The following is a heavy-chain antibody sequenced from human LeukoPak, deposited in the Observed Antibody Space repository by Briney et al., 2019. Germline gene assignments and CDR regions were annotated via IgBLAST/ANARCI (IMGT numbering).Heavy chain of an antibody. V-gene: IGHV3-23*01. Sequence: PGGSLRLSCAASGFTFSSYAMSWVRQAPGKGLEWVSAISGSGGSTYYADSVKGRFTISRDNSKNTLYLQMNSLRAEDTAVYYCAKDGFYYDILTGYLPFDPWGQGTLVTVSS. D-gene: IGHD3-9*01. CDR2: ISGSGGST. CDR3: AKDGFYYDILTGYLPFDP. CDR1: GFTFSSYA. J-gene: IGHJ5*02.